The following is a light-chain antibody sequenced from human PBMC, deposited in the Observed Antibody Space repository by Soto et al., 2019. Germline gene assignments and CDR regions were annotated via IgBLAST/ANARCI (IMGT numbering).Light chain of an antibody. J-gene: IGKJ3*01. Sequence: DIQLTQSPSFLSASVGDRVTITCRASQGISSYLAWYQQKPGKAPKLLIYAASTLQSGVPSRFSGSGSGTEFTLTISSLQPEDFATYYCQQLNSYPPLFGPGTKVAIK. CDR2: AAS. CDR1: QGISSY. CDR3: QQLNSYPPL. V-gene: IGKV1-9*01.